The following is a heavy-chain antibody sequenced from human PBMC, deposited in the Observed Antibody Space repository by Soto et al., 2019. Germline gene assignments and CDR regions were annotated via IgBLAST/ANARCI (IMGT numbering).Heavy chain of an antibody. V-gene: IGHV3-23*01. CDR3: ANKGDFWSDYSFDY. J-gene: IGHJ4*02. D-gene: IGHD3-3*01. CDR2: ISGSGGST. CDR1: GFTFSSYA. Sequence: PGGSLRLSCAASGFTFSSYAMSWVRQAPGKGLEWVSAISGSGGSTYYADSVKGRFTISRDNSKNTLYLQMNSLRAEDTAVYYCANKGDFWSDYSFDYWGQGTLVTVSS.